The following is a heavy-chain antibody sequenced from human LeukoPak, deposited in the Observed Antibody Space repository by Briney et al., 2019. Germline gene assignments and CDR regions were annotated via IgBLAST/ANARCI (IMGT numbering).Heavy chain of an antibody. J-gene: IGHJ4*02. V-gene: IGHV4-34*01. CDR1: GGSFSGYY. D-gene: IGHD6-13*01. Sequence: SETLSLTCAVYGGSFSGYYWSWIRQPPGKGLEWIGEINHSGSTNYNPSLKSRVTISVDTSKNQFSLKLSSVTAADTAVYYCARVEVGPVYSSSWYEKYFDYWGQGTLVTVSS. CDR2: INHSGST. CDR3: ARVEVGPVYSSSWYEKYFDY.